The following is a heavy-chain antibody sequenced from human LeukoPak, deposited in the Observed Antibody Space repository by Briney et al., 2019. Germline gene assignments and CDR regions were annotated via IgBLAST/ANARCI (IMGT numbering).Heavy chain of an antibody. Sequence: GGSLRLSCAASGFTFSSYEMNWVRQAPGKGLEWVSYISSSGSTIYYADFVKGRFTISRDNAKNSLYLQMNSLRAEDTAVYYCFGNYYYYGMDVWGQGTTVTVSS. J-gene: IGHJ6*02. D-gene: IGHD3-10*01. CDR2: ISSSGSTI. CDR3: FGNYYYYGMDV. CDR1: GFTFSSYE. V-gene: IGHV3-48*03.